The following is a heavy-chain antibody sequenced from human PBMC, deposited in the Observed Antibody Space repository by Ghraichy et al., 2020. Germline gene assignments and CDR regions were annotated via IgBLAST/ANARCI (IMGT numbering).Heavy chain of an antibody. CDR1: GFTFSDYS. CDR2: ISGNGYYI. V-gene: IGHV3-21*04. D-gene: IGHD3-22*01. J-gene: IGHJ4*02. CDR3: TREHYYDLACYYSRRGDFDY. Sequence: GGSLRLSCAASGFTFSDYSMNWVRQAPGKGLEWVSSISGNGYYIYYANSLRGRFTISRDNSENSLYLQMNNLRAEDTAIYYCTREHYYDLACYYSRRGDFDYWGQGTLVTVSS.